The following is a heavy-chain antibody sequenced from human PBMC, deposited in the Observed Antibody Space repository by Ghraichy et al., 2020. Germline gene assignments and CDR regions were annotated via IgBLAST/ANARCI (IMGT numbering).Heavy chain of an antibody. D-gene: IGHD3-10*01. J-gene: IGHJ4*02. V-gene: IGHV4-38-2*02. Sequence: SETLSLTCTVSGDSMSSGYFWGWVRQPPGKGLEWIGSIHHSGATYYNPSLKSRLTISVDSSKKHFSLKLRSVTAADTAMYYCARDGNYYGSGYPPFDNWGQGTLVTVSS. CDR3: ARDGNYYGSGYPPFDN. CDR2: IHHSGAT. CDR1: GDSMSSGYF.